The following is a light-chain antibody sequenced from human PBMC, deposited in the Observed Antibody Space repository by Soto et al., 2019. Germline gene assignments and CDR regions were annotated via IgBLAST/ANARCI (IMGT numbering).Light chain of an antibody. CDR2: DVS. CDR1: SSDVGAYNY. CDR3: SSYTGSSAPYV. Sequence: QSALTQPASVSGSPGQSITISCTGTSSDVGAYNYVSWYQQHPGKAPKLMIYDVSYRPSGVSNRFSGSKSGNTASLTISGLQAEDEADYYCSSYTGSSAPYVYGAGTKLTVL. J-gene: IGLJ1*01. V-gene: IGLV2-14*01.